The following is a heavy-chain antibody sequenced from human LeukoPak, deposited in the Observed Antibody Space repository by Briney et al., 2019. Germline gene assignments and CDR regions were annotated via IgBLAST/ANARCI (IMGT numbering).Heavy chain of an antibody. CDR1: GGSISSYY. J-gene: IGHJ5*02. V-gene: IGHV4-39*07. Sequence: SETLSLTCTVSGGSISSYYWGWIRQPPGKGLEWIGSIYYSGSTYYNPSLKSRVTISVDTSKNQFSLKLSSVTAADTAVYYCARAWDSSSWYRWFDPWGQGTLVTVSS. CDR3: ARAWDSSSWYRWFDP. D-gene: IGHD6-13*01. CDR2: IYYSGST.